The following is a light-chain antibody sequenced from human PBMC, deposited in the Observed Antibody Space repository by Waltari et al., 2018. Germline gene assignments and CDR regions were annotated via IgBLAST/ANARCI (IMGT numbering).Light chain of an antibody. J-gene: IGKJ1*01. CDR3: LQYLHTPRT. CDR1: QSLLYTSTNKNY. Sequence: DVVMTQSPDSLAVSLGARATINCKSSQSLLYTSTNKNYLAWYQQKPGQPPKLLIYWASIRESGVPDRFSGSGSGTDFTLTISGLQAEDVASYFCLQYLHTPRTFGQGTKVEIK. V-gene: IGKV4-1*01. CDR2: WAS.